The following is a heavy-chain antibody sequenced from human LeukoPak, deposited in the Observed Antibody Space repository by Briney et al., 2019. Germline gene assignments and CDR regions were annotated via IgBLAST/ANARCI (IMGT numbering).Heavy chain of an antibody. CDR3: AKDYTATSLWYFDY. D-gene: IGHD2-21*01. Sequence: GGSLRLSCAASGFTFSSYGMHWVRQAPGKGLEWVAFIRYDGSNKYYADSVKGRFTISRDNSKNTLYLQMNSLRAEDTAVYYCAKDYTATSLWYFDYWGQGTLVTVSS. V-gene: IGHV3-30*02. CDR2: IRYDGSNK. CDR1: GFTFSSYG. J-gene: IGHJ4*02.